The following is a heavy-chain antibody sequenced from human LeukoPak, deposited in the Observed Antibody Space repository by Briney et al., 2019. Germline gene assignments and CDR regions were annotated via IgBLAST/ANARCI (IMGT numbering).Heavy chain of an antibody. V-gene: IGHV4-39*02. D-gene: IGHD1-26*01. CDR3: ARLEVGATNRLFDY. Sequence: SETLSLTCTVSGGSISSSSYYWGWIRQPPGEGLEWIGSIYYSGSSYYNPSLKSRVTISVDTSKNHFSLKLSSVTAADTAVYYCARLEVGATNRLFDYWGQGTLVTVSS. CDR1: GGSISSSSYY. CDR2: IYYSGSS. J-gene: IGHJ4*02.